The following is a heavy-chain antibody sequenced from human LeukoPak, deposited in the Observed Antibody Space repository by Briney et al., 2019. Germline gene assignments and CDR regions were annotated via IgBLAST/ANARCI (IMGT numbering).Heavy chain of an antibody. CDR3: AKGGCSGRPIDY. CDR1: GFTFSSYA. CDR2: ISGSGGST. J-gene: IGHJ4*02. Sequence: GGSLRLSCAAAGFTFSSYAMSWVRQAPGKGLEWVSAISGSGGSTYYADSVKGRFTISRDNSKNTLYRQMNSLRAEDTAVYYCAKGGCSGRPIDYWGQGTLVTVSS. D-gene: IGHD3-10*02. V-gene: IGHV3-23*01.